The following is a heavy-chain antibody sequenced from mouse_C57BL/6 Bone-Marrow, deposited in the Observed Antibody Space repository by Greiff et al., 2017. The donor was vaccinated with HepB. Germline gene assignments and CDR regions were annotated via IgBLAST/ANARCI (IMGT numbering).Heavy chain of an antibody. V-gene: IGHV5-15*01. CDR3: ARQTVYAMDY. D-gene: IGHD4-1*01. Sequence: DVKLVESGGGLVQPGGSLKLSCAASGFTFSDYGMAWVRQAPREGPEWVAFIRNLAYSIYYADTVTGRVTISRENAKNTLYLEMSSRRSEDTAMYYCARQTVYAMDYWGQGTSVTVSS. CDR2: IRNLAYSI. J-gene: IGHJ4*01. CDR1: GFTFSDYG.